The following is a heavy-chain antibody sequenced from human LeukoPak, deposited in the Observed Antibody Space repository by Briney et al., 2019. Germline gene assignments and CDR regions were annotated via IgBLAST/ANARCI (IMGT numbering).Heavy chain of an antibody. V-gene: IGHV1-2*02. D-gene: IGHD2-21*02. CDR2: INPKSGNT. CDR1: GYTFTDYY. Sequence: GASVKVSCKASGYTFTDYYMHWVRQAPGQGLEWMGWINPKSGNTDYAQKFQGRVTMTRDTSITTAYMDLTSLRSDDTAIYYCARGRGPDCGGDCSLLSDYWGQGILVTVSS. J-gene: IGHJ4*02. CDR3: ARGRGPDCGGDCSLLSDY.